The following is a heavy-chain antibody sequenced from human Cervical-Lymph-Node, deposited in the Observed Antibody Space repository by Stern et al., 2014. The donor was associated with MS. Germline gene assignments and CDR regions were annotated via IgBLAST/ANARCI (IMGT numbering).Heavy chain of an antibody. V-gene: IGHV4-59*01. CDR3: AAFVYRGHFDY. Sequence: QVQLQESGPGLVKPSETLSLTCPVSGGPISNYYWTWIRQPPGKGLEWIGYVYHRGSTSYNPSLKSRVTMSVDTSEYQFSRKLSSVTAADTAVYYCAAFVYRGHFDYWGQGTLVTVSS. CDR2: VYHRGST. J-gene: IGHJ4*02. CDR1: GGPISNYY. D-gene: IGHD3-10*01.